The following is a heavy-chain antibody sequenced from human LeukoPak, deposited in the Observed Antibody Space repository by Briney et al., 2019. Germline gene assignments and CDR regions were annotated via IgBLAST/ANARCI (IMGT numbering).Heavy chain of an antibody. Sequence: GGSLRLSCAASGFTFSSYSMNWVRQAPGKGLEWVSSISSSSSYIDYADSVKGRFTISRDNAKNSLYLQMNSLRAEDTAVYYCATHSSSSRFDPWGQGTLVTVSS. D-gene: IGHD6-6*01. CDR3: ATHSSSSRFDP. V-gene: IGHV3-21*01. CDR1: GFTFSSYS. CDR2: ISSSSSYI. J-gene: IGHJ5*02.